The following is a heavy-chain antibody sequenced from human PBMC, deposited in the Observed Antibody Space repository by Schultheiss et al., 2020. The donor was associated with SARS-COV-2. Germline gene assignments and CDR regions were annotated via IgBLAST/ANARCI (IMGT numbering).Heavy chain of an antibody. CDR3: ARDPTYYDILTGSYALYYYGMDV. J-gene: IGHJ6*02. Sequence: SQTLSLTCTVSGGSISGDYWSWIRQPPGKGLEWIGYISDSGSTNYNPSLKSRVTMSVDTSKNQFSLNLSSVTAADTAVYFCARDPTYYDILTGSYALYYYGMDVWGQGTTVTVSS. V-gene: IGHV4-59*01. D-gene: IGHD3-9*01. CDR1: GGSISGDY. CDR2: ISDSGST.